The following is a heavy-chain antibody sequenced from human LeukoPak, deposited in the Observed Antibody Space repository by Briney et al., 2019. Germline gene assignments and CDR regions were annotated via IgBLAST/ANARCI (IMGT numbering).Heavy chain of an antibody. CDR3: ARDRGTFSGSYDFDY. V-gene: IGHV1-8*01. J-gene: IGHJ4*02. Sequence: ASVKVSCKASGYTFTSYDINWVRQATGQGLEWMGWMNPNSGNTGYAQKFQGRVTMTRDTSISTAYMELSRLRSDDTAVYYCARDRGTFSGSYDFDYWGQGTLVTVSS. CDR2: MNPNSGNT. D-gene: IGHD1-26*01. CDR1: GYTFTSYD.